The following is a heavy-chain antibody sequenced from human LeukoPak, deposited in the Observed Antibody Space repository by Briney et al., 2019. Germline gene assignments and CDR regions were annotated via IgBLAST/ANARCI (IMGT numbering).Heavy chain of an antibody. Sequence: GGSLRLSCAASGSTFSSYAMSWVRQAPGKGLEWVSAISGSGGSTYYADSVKGRFTISRDNSKNTLYLQMNSLRAEDTAVYYCAKKGPYSSGWYGDYWGQGTLVTVSS. CDR2: ISGSGGST. CDR3: AKKGPYSSGWYGDY. V-gene: IGHV3-23*01. CDR1: GSTFSSYA. J-gene: IGHJ4*02. D-gene: IGHD6-19*01.